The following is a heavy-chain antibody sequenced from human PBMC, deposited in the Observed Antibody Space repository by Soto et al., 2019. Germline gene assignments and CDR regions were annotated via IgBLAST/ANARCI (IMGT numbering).Heavy chain of an antibody. V-gene: IGHV2-5*04. Sequence: QITLKESGPTLVKPTQTLTLTCTFSGFSFSTSSVGVGWIRQPPGKALEWLALIYWDDDKRYNPSLRNRLTITKDTSRNQVVVTMTDMDPVDTGTYYCVKFYWVAIGIRDYFDYWGQGTLVTVSS. D-gene: IGHD2-21*01. CDR2: IYWDDDK. CDR1: GFSFSTSSVG. J-gene: IGHJ4*02. CDR3: VKFYWVAIGIRDYFDY.